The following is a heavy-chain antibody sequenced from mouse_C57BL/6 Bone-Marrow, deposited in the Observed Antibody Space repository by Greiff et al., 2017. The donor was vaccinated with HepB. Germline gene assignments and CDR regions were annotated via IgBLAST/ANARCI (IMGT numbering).Heavy chain of an antibody. CDR1: GFSLTSYA. CDR3: ARKGANWDVDWYFDV. D-gene: IGHD4-1*01. Sequence: HVKLVESGPGLVAPSQSLSITCTVSGFSLTSYAISWVRQPPGKGLEWLGVIWTGGGTNYNSALKSSLSISKDNSKSQVFLKMNSLQTDDTARYYCARKGANWDVDWYFDVWGTGTTVTVSS. J-gene: IGHJ1*03. CDR2: IWTGGGT. V-gene: IGHV2-9-1*01.